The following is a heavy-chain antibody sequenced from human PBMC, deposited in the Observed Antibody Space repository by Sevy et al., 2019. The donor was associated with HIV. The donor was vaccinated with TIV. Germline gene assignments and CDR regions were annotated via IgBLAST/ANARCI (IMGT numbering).Heavy chain of an antibody. J-gene: IGHJ4*02. D-gene: IGHD6-13*01. Sequence: GGSLRLSCTASGFTFSNFGMHWVRQLPGKGLEWVTFIRYDGSDKYYAASVKGRFTISREDSKNTLYLQMDSLRAEDTAIYYCAKDLAGPGRRYFDYWGQGTLVTVSS. CDR2: IRYDGSDK. CDR1: GFTFSNFG. CDR3: AKDLAGPGRRYFDY. V-gene: IGHV3-30*02.